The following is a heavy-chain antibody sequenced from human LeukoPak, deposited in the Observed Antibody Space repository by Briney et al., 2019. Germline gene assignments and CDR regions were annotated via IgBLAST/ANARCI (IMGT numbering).Heavy chain of an antibody. CDR2: ISSSGGST. Sequence: GASLRLSCAASGFTLSSYAMSWVRKAPGKGQELVSAISSSGGSTYYKDSVKGRFTISRDNSKNTLYLQMNSLRAEDTAVYYCAKNVGYGSGLEFYGMDVWGQGTTVTVSS. CDR1: GFTLSSYA. D-gene: IGHD3-10*01. J-gene: IGHJ6*02. CDR3: AKNVGYGSGLEFYGMDV. V-gene: IGHV3-23*01.